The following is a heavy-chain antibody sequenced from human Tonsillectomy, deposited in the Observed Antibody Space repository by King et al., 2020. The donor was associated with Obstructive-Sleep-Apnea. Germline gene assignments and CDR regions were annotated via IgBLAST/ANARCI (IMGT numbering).Heavy chain of an antibody. D-gene: IGHD3-22*01. CDR3: ARGYHYDSSGFYSPFDY. J-gene: IGHJ4*02. CDR1: GSSISSYY. CDR2: IYDSANT. Sequence: VQLQESGPGLVKPSETLSLTCTVSGSSISSYYWSWIRQPPGKALEWIGYIYDSANTDSNPSPKSRVTILAATPKNQFSLKLSSVTAADTAVYYCARGYHYDSSGFYSPFDYWGQGTLVTVSS. V-gene: IGHV4-59*01.